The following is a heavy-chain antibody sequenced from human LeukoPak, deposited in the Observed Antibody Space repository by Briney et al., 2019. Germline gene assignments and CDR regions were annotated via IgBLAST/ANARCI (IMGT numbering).Heavy chain of an antibody. CDR1: GGSISSYY. V-gene: IGHV4-59*01. CDR2: ICYSGST. Sequence: SETLSLTCTVSGGSISSYYWSWIRQPPGKGLEWIGYICYSGSTNYNPSLKSRVTISVDTSKNQFSLKLSSVTAADTAVYYCATQSYYYGMDVWGQGTTVTVSS. CDR3: ATQSYYYGMDV. J-gene: IGHJ6*02.